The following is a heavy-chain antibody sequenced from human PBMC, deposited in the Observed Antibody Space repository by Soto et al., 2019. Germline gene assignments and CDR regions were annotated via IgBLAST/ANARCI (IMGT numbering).Heavy chain of an antibody. CDR3: ARSPSGSFPSGNAFDL. V-gene: IGHV3-13*05. Sequence: EVQLVESGGGLVQPGGSLRLSCAASGFTFSTYDMFWVRQGTGKGLEWVSAIGSKADPFYPDSVKGRFTISRENAKNSLYLQMNSLRAGDTAVYYCARSPSGSFPSGNAFDLWDQGTMVTVSS. CDR2: IGSKADP. CDR1: GFTFSTYD. D-gene: IGHD1-26*01. J-gene: IGHJ3*01.